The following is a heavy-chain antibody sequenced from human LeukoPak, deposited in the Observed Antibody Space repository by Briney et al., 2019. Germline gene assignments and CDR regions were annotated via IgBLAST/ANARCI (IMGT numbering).Heavy chain of an antibody. CDR2: ISSSGST. CDR3: ARGRRFYYGSGSFHNWFDP. CDR1: GDSISSGDYY. D-gene: IGHD3-10*01. Sequence: SETLSLTCTVSGDSISSGDYYWSWIRQPAGKGLEWIGRISSSGSTNYNPSLKSRVTISVDTSKNQFSLKLSSVTAADTAVYYCARGRRFYYGSGSFHNWFDPWGQGTLVTVSS. V-gene: IGHV4-61*02. J-gene: IGHJ5*02.